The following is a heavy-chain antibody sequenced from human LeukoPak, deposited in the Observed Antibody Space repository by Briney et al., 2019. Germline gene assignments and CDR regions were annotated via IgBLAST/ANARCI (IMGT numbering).Heavy chain of an antibody. J-gene: IGHJ4*02. CDR2: IHYSGST. V-gene: IGHV4-59*01. D-gene: IGHD3-16*01. Sequence: SETLSLTCTVSGGSISSYYWSWIRQPPGKGLVWIGYIHYSGSTNYNPSLKSRVTISVDTSKNQFSLKLSSVTAADTAVYYCARTFWGKYIDYWGQGTLVTVTS. CDR1: GGSISSYY. CDR3: ARTFWGKYIDY.